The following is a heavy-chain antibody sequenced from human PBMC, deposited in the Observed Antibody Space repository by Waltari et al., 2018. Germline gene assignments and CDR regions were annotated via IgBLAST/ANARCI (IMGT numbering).Heavy chain of an antibody. CDR1: GFTFSSHW. V-gene: IGHV3-74*01. CDR2: INSDGSST. D-gene: IGHD3-22*01. CDR3: VRDSSGTY. Sequence: EVQLVESGGGLVQPGGSLRLSCAASGFTFSSHWMYWVRQTPGKGLVWVSGINSDGSSTGYADSVKGRVTISRDNAKNTLYLQMNSLRAEDTAVYYCVRDSSGTYWGQGTQVTVSS. J-gene: IGHJ4*02.